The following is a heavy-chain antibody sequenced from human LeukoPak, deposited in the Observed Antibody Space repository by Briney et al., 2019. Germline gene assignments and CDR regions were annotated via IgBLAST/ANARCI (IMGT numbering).Heavy chain of an antibody. CDR1: GFTFSSYA. Sequence: GGSLRLSCAASGFTFSSYAMSWVRQAPGKGLEWVSGISGSGGSTYYADSVKGRFTIFRDNSKNTLYLQMNSLRAEDTAVYHCANGWSPDYWGRGTLVTVSS. V-gene: IGHV3-23*01. CDR2: ISGSGGST. CDR3: ANGWSPDY. D-gene: IGHD2-15*01. J-gene: IGHJ4*02.